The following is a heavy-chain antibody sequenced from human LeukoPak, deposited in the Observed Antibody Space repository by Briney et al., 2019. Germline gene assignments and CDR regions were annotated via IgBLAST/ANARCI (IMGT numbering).Heavy chain of an antibody. D-gene: IGHD4-11*01. V-gene: IGHV3-30-3*01. CDR1: GFTFSSYA. CDR2: ISYDGSNK. Sequence: GRSLRLSCAASGFTFSSYAMHWVRQAPGKGLEWVAVISYDGSNKYYADSVKGRFTISRDNSKNTLYLQMNSLRAEDTAVYYCARLSGTTVTVDYWGQGTLVTVSS. J-gene: IGHJ4*02. CDR3: ARLSGTTVTVDY.